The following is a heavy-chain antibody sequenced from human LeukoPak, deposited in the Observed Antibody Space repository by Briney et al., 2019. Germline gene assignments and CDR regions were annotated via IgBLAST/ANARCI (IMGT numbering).Heavy chain of an antibody. V-gene: IGHV3-30*03. Sequence: GGSVRLSCAASGFTFSSYGMHWVRQAPGKGLEWVAVISYDGSNKYYADSVKGRFTISRDNSKNTLYLQMNSLRAEDTAVYYCASGDYYDSSFDYWGQGTLVTVSS. CDR1: GFTFSSYG. J-gene: IGHJ4*02. CDR2: ISYDGSNK. CDR3: ASGDYYDSSFDY. D-gene: IGHD3-22*01.